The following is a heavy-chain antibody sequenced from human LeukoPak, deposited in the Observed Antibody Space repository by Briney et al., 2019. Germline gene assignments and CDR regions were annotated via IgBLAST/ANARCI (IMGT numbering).Heavy chain of an antibody. CDR2: FDPEDGET. D-gene: IGHD6-13*01. CDR3: ATPRPNSSSWYHPFYYYYGMDV. Sequence: ASVKVSCKVSGYTLTELSMHWVRQAPGKGLEWMGGFDPEDGETIYAQKFQGRVTMTEDTSTDTAYMELSSLRSEDTAVYYCATPRPNSSSWYHPFYYYYGMDVWGQGTTVTVSS. J-gene: IGHJ6*02. CDR1: GYTLTELS. V-gene: IGHV1-24*01.